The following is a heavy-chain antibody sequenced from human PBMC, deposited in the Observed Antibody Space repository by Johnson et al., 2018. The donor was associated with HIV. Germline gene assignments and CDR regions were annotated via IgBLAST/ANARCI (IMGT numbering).Heavy chain of an antibody. CDR2: VNWSGIST. CDR3: ARTSEWATYQDAFDI. V-gene: IGHV3-20*04. J-gene: IGHJ3*02. D-gene: IGHD1-26*01. CDR1: GFNFDDYG. Sequence: VQLVESGGGVVRLGGSLRVSCTASGFNFDDYGLSWVRQVPGKGLEWVAGVNWSGISTGYADSVKGRFTISRDNSKNSLYLQMDNLRAEDTALYYCARTSEWATYQDAFDIWGQGTMVSVSS.